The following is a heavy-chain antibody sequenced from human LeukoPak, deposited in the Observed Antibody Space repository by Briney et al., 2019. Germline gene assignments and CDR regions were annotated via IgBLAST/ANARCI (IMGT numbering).Heavy chain of an antibody. CDR1: GFTFSSYA. Sequence: GGSLRLSCAASGFTFSSYAMSWVRQAPGKELEWVSAISGSGGSTYYADSVKGRFTISRDNSKNTLYLQMNSLRAEDTAVYYCAKDKEDYGDYVVSMDVWGQGTTVTVSS. D-gene: IGHD4-17*01. J-gene: IGHJ6*02. CDR2: ISGSGGST. V-gene: IGHV3-23*01. CDR3: AKDKEDYGDYVVSMDV.